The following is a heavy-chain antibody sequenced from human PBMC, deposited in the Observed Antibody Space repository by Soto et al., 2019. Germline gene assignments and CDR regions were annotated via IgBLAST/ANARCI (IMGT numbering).Heavy chain of an antibody. Sequence: QVQLVESGGGVVQPGRSLRLSCAASGSTFSSYGMHWVRQSPGKGLEWVAVISYDGSNKYYADSVKGRFTISRDNSKNTLYLQMNSLRAEDTAVYYCAKDVLRFLEWLAFYGMDVWGQGTTATVSS. D-gene: IGHD3-3*01. CDR3: AKDVLRFLEWLAFYGMDV. J-gene: IGHJ6*02. CDR1: GSTFSSYG. CDR2: ISYDGSNK. V-gene: IGHV3-30*18.